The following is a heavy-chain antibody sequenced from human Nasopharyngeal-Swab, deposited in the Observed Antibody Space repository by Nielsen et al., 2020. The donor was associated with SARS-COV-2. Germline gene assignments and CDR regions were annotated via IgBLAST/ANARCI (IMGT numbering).Heavy chain of an antibody. CDR3: AKDCERGYSYGWNYYYYGMDV. J-gene: IGHJ6*02. CDR1: GFTFSSYG. CDR2: IWYDGSNK. D-gene: IGHD5-18*01. Sequence: GESLKISCAASGFTFSSYGMHWVRQAPGKGLEWVAVIWYDGSNKYYADSVKGRFTISRDNSKNTLYLQMNSLRAEDTAVYYCAKDCERGYSYGWNYYYYGMDVWGQGTTVTASS. V-gene: IGHV3-30*02.